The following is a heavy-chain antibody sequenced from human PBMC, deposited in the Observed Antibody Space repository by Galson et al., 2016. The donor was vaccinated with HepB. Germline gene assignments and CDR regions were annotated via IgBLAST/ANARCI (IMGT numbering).Heavy chain of an antibody. CDR2: IGTAGDT. J-gene: IGHJ5*02. CDR3: ARGGLGYCTGGGCTPFDP. CDR1: GFPSSSYD. V-gene: IGHV3-13*01. Sequence: SLRLSCAASGFPSSSYDMHWVRQSTGKGLEWVSGIGTAGDTFYAGSVKGRFNISRENAENSLYLQMNSLRVGDTAVYYCARGGLGYCTGGGCTPFDPWGQGTLVTVSS. D-gene: IGHD2-8*02.